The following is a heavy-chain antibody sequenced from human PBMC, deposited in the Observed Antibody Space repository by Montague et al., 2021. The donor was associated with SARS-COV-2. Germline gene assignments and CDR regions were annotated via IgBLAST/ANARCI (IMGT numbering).Heavy chain of an antibody. CDR1: GGSFSGYY. V-gene: IGHV4-34*01. CDR3: ARVRYYGSGTSLGMDV. J-gene: IGHJ6*02. D-gene: IGHD3-10*01. CDR2: INHSGST. Sequence: SETLSLTCAVYGGSFSGYYGSWIRQPPGKGLEWIGEINHSGSTNYNPSLKSRGTISVDTSKNQFSLKLSSVTAADTAVYYCARVRYYGSGTSLGMDVWGQGTTVTVSS.